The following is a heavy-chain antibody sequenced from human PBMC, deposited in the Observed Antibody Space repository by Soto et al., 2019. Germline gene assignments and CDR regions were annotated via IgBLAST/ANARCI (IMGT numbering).Heavy chain of an antibody. CDR3: ARRVIGSSRAFDI. D-gene: IGHD3-10*01. CDR1: GFTFSDYY. V-gene: IGHV3-11*01. Sequence: GGSLRLSCAASGFTFSDYYMGWIRQAPGKGLEWVSYVSDSGTTIYYTDSVRGRFTVSRDNAKNSLYLQMNSLRAEDTAVYYCARRVIGSSRAFDIWGQGTMVTVSS. J-gene: IGHJ3*02. CDR2: VSDSGTTI.